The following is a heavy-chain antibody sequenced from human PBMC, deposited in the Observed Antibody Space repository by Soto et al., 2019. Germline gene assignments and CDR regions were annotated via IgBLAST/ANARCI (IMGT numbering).Heavy chain of an antibody. D-gene: IGHD2-2*01. V-gene: IGHV3-20*04. J-gene: IGHJ3*02. CDR2: INWTGGST. CDR1: GFTFDDYG. CDR3: ARGYCSSTSCYGDAFDI. Sequence: GGSLRLSCAVSGFTFDDYGMSWVRQAPGKGLEWVSGINWTGGSTPYADSVKGRFTISRDNAKSSLYLQMNSLRAEDTALYYCARGYCSSTSCYGDAFDIWGQGTMVTVSS.